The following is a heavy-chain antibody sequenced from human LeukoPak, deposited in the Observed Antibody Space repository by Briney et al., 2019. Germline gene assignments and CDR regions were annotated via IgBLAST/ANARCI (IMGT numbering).Heavy chain of an antibody. J-gene: IGHJ3*02. Sequence: QPGGSLRLSCAASQFIFSTYAMSWVRQAPGKGLEWVSGITSSGGSTYYADSVKGRFTISRDNSKNTLYLQMNSLRAEDTAVYYCARDGLFMGFDIWGQGTMVTVSS. CDR3: ARDGLFMGFDI. CDR1: QFIFSTYA. D-gene: IGHD3-10*01. CDR2: ITSSGGST. V-gene: IGHV3-23*01.